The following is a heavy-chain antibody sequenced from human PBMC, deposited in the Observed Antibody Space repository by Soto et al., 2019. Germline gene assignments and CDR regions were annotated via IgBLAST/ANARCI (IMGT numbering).Heavy chain of an antibody. CDR1: GGSIGGYY. Sequence: SETLSLTCTVSGGSIGGYYWSWIRQPPGKGLEWIGYVYYSGSTNYNPSLKSRVTISVDTSKNQFSLRLTSVTAADTAVYYCARGFTMLGSGCSYTDYWGQGALVTVSS. CDR2: VYYSGST. CDR3: ARGFTMLGSGCSYTDY. J-gene: IGHJ4*02. D-gene: IGHD6-19*01. V-gene: IGHV4-59*01.